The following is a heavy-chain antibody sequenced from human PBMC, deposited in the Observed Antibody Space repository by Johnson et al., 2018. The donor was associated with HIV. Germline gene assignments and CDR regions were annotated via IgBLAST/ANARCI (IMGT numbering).Heavy chain of an antibody. CDR2: ISYDGSNK. J-gene: IGHJ3*02. V-gene: IGHV3-30*03. Sequence: QVQLVESGGGVVQPGRSLRLSCATSGFTFSDYGMHWVRQAPGKGLEWVAVISYDGSNKYYADSVKGRFTISRDNSKNALYLRMNSLSAGDTAVYYCARAGSSGWSNDAFDIWGQGTMVTVSS. CDR1: GFTFSDYG. D-gene: IGHD6-19*01. CDR3: ARAGSSGWSNDAFDI.